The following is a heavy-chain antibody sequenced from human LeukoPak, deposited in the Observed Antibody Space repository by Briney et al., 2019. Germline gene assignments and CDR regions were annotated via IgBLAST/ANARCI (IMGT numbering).Heavy chain of an antibody. V-gene: IGHV1-46*01. CDR2: IYPRDGST. J-gene: IGHJ4*02. Sequence: ASVKVSCKASGYTFTSNYIHWVRQAPGLGLEWMGMIYPRDGSTSYAQKFQGRVTVTRDTSTSTVHMELSGLRSEDTAVYYCARDQEGFDYWGQGTLVTVSS. CDR3: ARDQEGFDY. CDR1: GYTFTSNY.